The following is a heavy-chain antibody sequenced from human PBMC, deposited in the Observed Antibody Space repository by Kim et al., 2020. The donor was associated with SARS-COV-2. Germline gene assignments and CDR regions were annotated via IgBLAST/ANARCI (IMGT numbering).Heavy chain of an antibody. J-gene: IGHJ6*02. D-gene: IGHD6-6*01. CDR3: PGDSSSPPGMDV. V-gene: IGHV3-53*01. Sequence: DGESVKARSAITRDNSKNTLYLQMNSLRAEETAVYYCPGDSSSPPGMDVWGQGTTVTVSS.